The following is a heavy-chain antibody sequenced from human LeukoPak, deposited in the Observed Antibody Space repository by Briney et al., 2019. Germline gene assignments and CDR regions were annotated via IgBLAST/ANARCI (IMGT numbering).Heavy chain of an antibody. Sequence: PSQTLPLTCTVSGGSISSGGYYWSWIRQPPGKGLEWIGYISYSGSTNYNPSLKSRVTISVDTSKNQFSLKLTSVTAADTAVYYCARKEWVPYYFDYWGQGTLVTVSS. V-gene: IGHV4-61*08. CDR1: GGSISSGGYY. D-gene: IGHD3-3*01. J-gene: IGHJ4*02. CDR3: ARKEWVPYYFDY. CDR2: ISYSGST.